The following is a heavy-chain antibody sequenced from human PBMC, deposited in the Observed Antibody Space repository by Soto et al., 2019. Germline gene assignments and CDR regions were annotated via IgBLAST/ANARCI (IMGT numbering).Heavy chain of an antibody. J-gene: IGHJ3*02. V-gene: IGHV3-30*18. D-gene: IGHD2-15*01. CDR3: AKLIVVVVADRTDAFDI. CDR2: ISYDGSNK. CDR1: GFTFSSYG. Sequence: QVQLVESGGGVVQPGRSLRLSCAASGFTFSSYGMHWVRQAPGKGLEWVAVISYDGSNKYYADSVKGRFTISRDNSKNTLYLQMNSLRAEDTAVYYCAKLIVVVVADRTDAFDIWGQGTMVTVSS.